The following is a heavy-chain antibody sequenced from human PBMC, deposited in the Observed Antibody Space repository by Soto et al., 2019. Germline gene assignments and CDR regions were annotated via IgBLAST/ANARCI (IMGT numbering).Heavy chain of an antibody. CDR1: GGSISSYY. CDR2: IYYSGST. V-gene: IGHV4-59*01. D-gene: IGHD4-17*01. J-gene: IGHJ4*02. Sequence: PSETLSLTCTVSGGSISSYYWSWIRQPPGKGLEWIGYIYYSGSTNYNPSLKSRVTISVDTSKNQFSLKLSSVTAADTAVYYCARGGRMTTVTTFDYWGQGTLVTGSS. CDR3: ARGGRMTTVTTFDY.